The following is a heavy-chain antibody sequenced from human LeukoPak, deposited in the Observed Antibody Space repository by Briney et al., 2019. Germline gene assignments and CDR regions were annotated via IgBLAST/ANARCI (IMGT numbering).Heavy chain of an antibody. CDR1: GFSLSTRGVG. CDR2: IYWDDDK. J-gene: IGHJ5*02. D-gene: IGHD6-19*01. CDR3: AHLYSSGWYVENWFDP. V-gene: IGHV2-5*02. Sequence: ESGPTLVKPPQTLTLTCTFSGFSLSTRGVGVGWIRQPPGKALEWLALIYWDDDKRYSPSLKSRLTITKDTSKNQVVLTMTNMDPVDTATYYCAHLYSSGWYVENWFDPWGQGTLVTVSS.